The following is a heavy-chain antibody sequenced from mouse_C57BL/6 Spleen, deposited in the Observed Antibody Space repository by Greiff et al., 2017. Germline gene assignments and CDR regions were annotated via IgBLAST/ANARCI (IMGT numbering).Heavy chain of an antibody. CDR3: ARSLLYYYAMDY. V-gene: IGHV1-22*01. CDR1: GYTFTDYN. Sequence: EVKLMESGPELVKPGASVKMSCKASGYTFTDYNMHWVKQSHGKSLEWIGYINPNNGGTSYNQKFKGTATLTVNKSSSTAYMELRSLTSEDSAVYYCARSLLYYYAMDYWGQGTSVTVSS. CDR2: INPNNGGT. D-gene: IGHD6-1*01. J-gene: IGHJ4*01.